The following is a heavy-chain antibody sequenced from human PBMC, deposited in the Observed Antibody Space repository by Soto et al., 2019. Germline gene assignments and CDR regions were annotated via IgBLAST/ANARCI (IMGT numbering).Heavy chain of an antibody. Sequence: PGGSLRLSCVASGFPFSNYGMPWVRQAPGKGLEWVAVISYDGSNKYYADSVKGRFTISRDNSKNTLYLQMTSLRTEDTALYYCAKLDEGGLQYAYYAMDVWGQGTTVTVSS. V-gene: IGHV3-30*18. CDR1: GFPFSNYG. CDR3: AKLDEGGLQYAYYAMDV. CDR2: ISYDGSNK. D-gene: IGHD2-15*01. J-gene: IGHJ6*02.